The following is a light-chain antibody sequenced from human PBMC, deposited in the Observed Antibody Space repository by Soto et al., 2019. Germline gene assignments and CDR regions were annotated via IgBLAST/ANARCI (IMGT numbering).Light chain of an antibody. CDR1: TSNIGSNT. Sequence: QSVLTQPPSSSGTPWQRVTISCSGSTSNIGSNTVNWYQQLPGTAPKLLIYSNNQRPSGVPDRFSGSKSGTSASLAISGLQSEDEADYYCAAWDDSLSGYVFGTGTKVTVL. V-gene: IGLV1-44*01. CDR2: SNN. CDR3: AAWDDSLSGYV. J-gene: IGLJ1*01.